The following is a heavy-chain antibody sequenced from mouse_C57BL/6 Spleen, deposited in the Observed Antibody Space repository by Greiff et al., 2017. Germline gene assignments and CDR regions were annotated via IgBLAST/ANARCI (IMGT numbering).Heavy chain of an antibody. V-gene: IGHV5-6*02. D-gene: IGHD4-1*01. J-gene: IGHJ4*01. Sequence: EVMLVESGGDLVKPGGSLKLSCAASGFTFSSYGMSWGRQTPDKRLEWVATISSGGSYTYYPDSVKGRFTISRDNAKNTLYLQMSSLKSEDTAMYYCARNWEGPMDYWGQGTSVTVSS. CDR3: ARNWEGPMDY. CDR1: GFTFSSYG. CDR2: ISSGGSYT.